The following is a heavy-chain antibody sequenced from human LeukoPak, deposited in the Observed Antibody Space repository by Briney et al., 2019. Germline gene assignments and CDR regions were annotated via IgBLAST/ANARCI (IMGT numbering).Heavy chain of an antibody. CDR1: GDGVSSNSAA. CDR2: TYYRSKWNY. CDR3: ARTGIAAGTTTYFDY. Sequence: SQTLSLTCAISGDGVSSNSAAWNWIRQSPSRGLEWLGRTYYRSKWNYDYAESVKSRVTFTPDTSKNQFSLQLTSVTPEDTALYCCARTGIAAGTTTYFDYWGQGTLVTVSS. J-gene: IGHJ4*02. D-gene: IGHD6-13*01. V-gene: IGHV6-1*01.